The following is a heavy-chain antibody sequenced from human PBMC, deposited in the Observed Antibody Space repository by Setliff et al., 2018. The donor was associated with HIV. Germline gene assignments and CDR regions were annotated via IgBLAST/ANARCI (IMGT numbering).Heavy chain of an antibody. J-gene: IGHJ4*02. CDR1: GFTFSDYN. CDR2: ISSDGSTI. V-gene: IGHV3-48*01. CDR3: ATDCAVVGGTGSLDS. D-gene: IGHD1-26*01. Sequence: PGGSLRLSCAASGFTFSDYNMNWVRQAPGRGLEWVSYISSDGSTIYYAGSVKGRFTMSRDNAKNSLYLHMSSLGVEDTAVYYCATDCAVVGGTGSLDSWGQGTLVTVSS.